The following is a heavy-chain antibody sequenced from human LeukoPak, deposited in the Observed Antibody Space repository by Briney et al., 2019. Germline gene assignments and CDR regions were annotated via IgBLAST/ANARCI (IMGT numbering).Heavy chain of an antibody. J-gene: IGHJ6*03. Sequence: PGGSLRLSCTASGFTFGDYAMSWFRQAPGKGLEWVGFIRSKAYGGITEYAASVKGRFTISRDDSKRIAYLQMNSLKTEDTAVYYCTRDQPYYDFWSGYYNPHYYYMDVWGKGTTVTVSS. CDR1: GFTFGDYA. D-gene: IGHD3-3*01. CDR2: IRSKAYGGIT. V-gene: IGHV3-49*03. CDR3: TRDQPYYDFWSGYYNPHYYYMDV.